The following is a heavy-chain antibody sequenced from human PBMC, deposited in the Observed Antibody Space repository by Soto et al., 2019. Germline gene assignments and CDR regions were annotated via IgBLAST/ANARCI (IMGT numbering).Heavy chain of an antibody. V-gene: IGHV4-39*01. CDR1: GGSISSSSYY. J-gene: IGHJ4*02. CDR3: ARSRDSYDSSDHSDY. CDR2: IYYSGNT. Sequence: PSETLSLTCTVSGGSISSSSYYWGWIRQPPGKGLEWIGSIYYSGNTYYNPSLKSRVTISVDTSKNQFSLKLSSVTAADTAVYYCARSRDSYDSSDHSDYRGTGAVGTV. D-gene: IGHD3-22*01.